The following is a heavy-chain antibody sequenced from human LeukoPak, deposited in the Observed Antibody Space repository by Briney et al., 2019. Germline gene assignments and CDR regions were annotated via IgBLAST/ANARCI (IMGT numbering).Heavy chain of an antibody. D-gene: IGHD3-22*01. Sequence: PSETLSLTCTVSGGSISSYYWSWIRQPPGKGLEWIGYIYYSGSTNYNPSLKSRVTISVDTSKNQFSLKLSSVTAADTAVYYCARGWPSYYYDSSGYPDYWGQGTLVTVSS. CDR2: IYYSGST. CDR3: ARGWPSYYYDSSGYPDY. J-gene: IGHJ4*02. CDR1: GGSISSYY. V-gene: IGHV4-59*01.